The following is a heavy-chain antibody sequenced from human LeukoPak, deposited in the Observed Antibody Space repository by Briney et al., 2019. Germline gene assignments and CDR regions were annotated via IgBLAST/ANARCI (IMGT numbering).Heavy chain of an antibody. CDR2: ISGSGGST. D-gene: IGHD6-19*01. Sequence: GGSLRLSCAASGFTFSNYGMSWVRQAPGKGLEWVSAISGSGGSTYYADSVKGRFTISRDNSKNTLYLQMNSLRAEDTAVYYCANGAGKGPPYYYYMDVWGKGTTVTVSS. J-gene: IGHJ6*03. V-gene: IGHV3-23*01. CDR3: ANGAGKGPPYYYYMDV. CDR1: GFTFSNYG.